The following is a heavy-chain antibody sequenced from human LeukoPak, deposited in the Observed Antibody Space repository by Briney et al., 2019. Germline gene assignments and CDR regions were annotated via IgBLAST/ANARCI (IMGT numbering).Heavy chain of an antibody. V-gene: IGHV3-48*01. J-gene: IGHJ4*02. CDR1: GFTFSSYS. Sequence: GGSLRLSCAASGFTFSSYSMNWVRQAPGEGLEWVSYISSSSSTIYYADSVKGRFTISRDNAKNSLYLQMNSLRAEDTAVYYCASGREYYDILTGYFDYWGQGTLVTVSS. D-gene: IGHD3-9*01. CDR2: ISSSSSTI. CDR3: ASGREYYDILTGYFDY.